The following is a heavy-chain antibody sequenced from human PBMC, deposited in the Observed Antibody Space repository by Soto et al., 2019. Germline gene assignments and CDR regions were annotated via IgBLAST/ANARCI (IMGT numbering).Heavy chain of an antibody. CDR2: ISGDGGVT. V-gene: IGHV3-23*01. D-gene: IGHD4-17*01. Sequence: GGSLRLSCAASGFTFSKFAMSWVRQAPGEGLEWVSAISGDGGVTYYADSVKGRFTISRDNSKNTLYLQMSSLRAEDTALYYCAKARTTVSSYYFDYWGQGTPVTV. J-gene: IGHJ4*02. CDR1: GFTFSKFA. CDR3: AKARTTVSSYYFDY.